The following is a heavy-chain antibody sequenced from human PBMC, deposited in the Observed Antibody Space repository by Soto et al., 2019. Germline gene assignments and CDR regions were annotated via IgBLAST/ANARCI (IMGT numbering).Heavy chain of an antibody. V-gene: IGHV3-23*01. Sequence: VGSLRLSCAASGFTFSSYAMSWVRQAPGKGLEWVSAISGSGGSTYYADSVKGRFTISRDNSKNTLYLQMNSLRAEDTAVYYCATQLSSYGDSTRYLDVWGKGTTVTVSS. CDR2: ISGSGGST. J-gene: IGHJ6*03. CDR3: ATQLSSYGDSTRYLDV. CDR1: GFTFSSYA. D-gene: IGHD4-17*01.